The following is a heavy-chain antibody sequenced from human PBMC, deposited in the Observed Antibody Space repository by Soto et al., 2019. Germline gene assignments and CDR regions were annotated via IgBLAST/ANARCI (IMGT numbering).Heavy chain of an antibody. CDR1: GFSFRNYN. J-gene: IGHJ4*02. CDR3: VKDDTVWSLDY. D-gene: IGHD2-21*01. V-gene: IGHV3-23*01. CDR2: ISSSGGST. Sequence: GGSLRLSCAASGFSFRNYNMKWVRQAPGKGLAWVASISSSGGSTPYSDSVKGRFTISRDNSKNMLYLQLSSLRAEDTAIYYCVKDDTVWSLDYWGLGTLVTVSS.